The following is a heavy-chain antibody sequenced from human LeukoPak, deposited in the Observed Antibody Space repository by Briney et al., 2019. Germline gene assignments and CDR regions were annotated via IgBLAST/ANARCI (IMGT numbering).Heavy chain of an antibody. Sequence: SETLSLTCAVYGGSFSGYYWSWIRQPPGKGLEWIGEINHSGSTNYNPSLKSRVTISVDTSKNQFSLKLSSVTAADTAVYYCARGRGYSYANDPWGQGTLVTVSS. CDR1: GGSFSGYY. V-gene: IGHV4-34*01. J-gene: IGHJ5*02. CDR3: ARGRGYSYANDP. CDR2: INHSGST. D-gene: IGHD5-18*01.